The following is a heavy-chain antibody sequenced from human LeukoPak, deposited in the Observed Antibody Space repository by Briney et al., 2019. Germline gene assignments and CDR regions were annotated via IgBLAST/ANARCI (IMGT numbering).Heavy chain of an antibody. D-gene: IGHD1-7*01. CDR2: INPNSGGT. CDR1: GYTFTGYY. Sequence: GASVKVSCKASGYTFTGYYMHWVRQAPGQGLEWMGWINPNSGGTNYAQKFQGRVTMTRDTSISTAYMELSRLRSDDTAVYYCARVTKDNWNYVYYYYYMDVWGKGTTVTVSS. V-gene: IGHV1-2*02. J-gene: IGHJ6*03. CDR3: ARVTKDNWNYVYYYYYMDV.